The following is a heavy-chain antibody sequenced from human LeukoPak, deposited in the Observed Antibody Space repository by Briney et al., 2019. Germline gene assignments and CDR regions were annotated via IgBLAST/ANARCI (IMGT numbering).Heavy chain of an antibody. V-gene: IGHV3-48*01. J-gene: IGHJ4*02. CDR3: ASEMGDY. CDR1: GFTFSSYS. CDR2: ISSSSSTI. Sequence: GGSLRLSCAASGFTFSSYSMNWVRQAPGKGLEWVSYISSSSSTIYYADSAKGRFTISRDNAKNSLYLQMNSLRAEDTAVYYCASEMGDYWGQGTLVTVSS. D-gene: IGHD2-8*01.